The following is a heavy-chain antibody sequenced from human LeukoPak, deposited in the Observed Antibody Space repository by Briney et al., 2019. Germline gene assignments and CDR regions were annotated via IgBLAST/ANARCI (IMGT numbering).Heavy chain of an antibody. D-gene: IGHD3-10*01. J-gene: IGHJ5*02. CDR2: IRGSGAT. Sequence: GGSLIVSCAVSGFSVTNSYMDWVRQARGKGLEWVSLIRGSGATLYADSVKGRFTISRDDSKNTVYLQMNSLRVEDTAVYFCVRDRAGTQDWVEFDPWGQGTLVTVSS. V-gene: IGHV3-66*03. CDR3: VRDRAGTQDWVEFDP. CDR1: GFSVTNSY.